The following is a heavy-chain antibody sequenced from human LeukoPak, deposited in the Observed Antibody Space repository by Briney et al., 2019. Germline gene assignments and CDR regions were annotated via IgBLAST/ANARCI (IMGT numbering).Heavy chain of an antibody. CDR3: ARVHDPPWFDP. Sequence: SQTMSLPCRVAGPPISSYYWSWIRQTPGKGLEWIGYIYYSGSTNYKPSLKSRVTISVDTSKNQFSLKLSSVTAADTAVYYCARVHDPPWFDPWGQGTLVTVSS. J-gene: IGHJ5*02. CDR1: GPPISSYY. CDR2: IYYSGST. V-gene: IGHV4-59*01.